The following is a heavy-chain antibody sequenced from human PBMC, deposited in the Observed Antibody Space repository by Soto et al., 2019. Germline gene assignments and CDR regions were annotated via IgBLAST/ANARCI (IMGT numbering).Heavy chain of an antibody. D-gene: IGHD3-10*01. Sequence: QVQLVESGGGVVQPGRSLRLSCAASGFTFSSYAMHWVRQAPGKGLEWVAVISYDGSNKYYADSVKGRFTISRDNSKNTLYLQMNSLRAEDTAVYYCARDVDGSGSYPYYWGQGTPVTVSS. J-gene: IGHJ4*02. CDR3: ARDVDGSGSYPYY. CDR2: ISYDGSNK. CDR1: GFTFSSYA. V-gene: IGHV3-30-3*01.